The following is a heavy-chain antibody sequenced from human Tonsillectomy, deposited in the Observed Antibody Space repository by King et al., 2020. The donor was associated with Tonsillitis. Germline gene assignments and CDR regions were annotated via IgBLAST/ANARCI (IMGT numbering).Heavy chain of an antibody. CDR2: ISSTGSFI. CDR1: GFPFSNFD. D-gene: IGHD3-22*01. Sequence: DVQLVESGGDLVKPGGSLRLSCAPSGFPFSNFDMNWVRQAPGKGLEWVSSISSTGSFINFADSVKGRFTISRDNAKNSLYLQMNSLRAEDTAVYYCAKDKGADYYDSSRGVLDIWGRGTVVTVSS. CDR3: AKDKGADYYDSSRGVLDI. V-gene: IGHV3-21*06. J-gene: IGHJ3*02.